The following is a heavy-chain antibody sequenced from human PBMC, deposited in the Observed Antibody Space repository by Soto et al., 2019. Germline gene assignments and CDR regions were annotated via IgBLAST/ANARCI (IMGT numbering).Heavy chain of an antibody. D-gene: IGHD6-13*01. Sequence: GESLKISCRCSGYTFSNFWIGWVRQLPGKGLEWMGIIYPGDHETRYSPSFHGKVTISADKSINTAYLQWNSLEASDTAFYFCARSPRSSPYFDYWDQGALVTVSS. J-gene: IGHJ4*02. CDR3: ARSPRSSPYFDY. V-gene: IGHV5-51*01. CDR1: GYTFSNFW. CDR2: IYPGDHET.